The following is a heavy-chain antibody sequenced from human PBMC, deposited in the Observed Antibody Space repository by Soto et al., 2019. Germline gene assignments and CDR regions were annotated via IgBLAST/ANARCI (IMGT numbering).Heavy chain of an antibody. CDR2: ISHDGVNK. V-gene: IGHV3-30*18. J-gene: IGHJ6*02. CDR1: KLTFSSYG. CDR3: AKDIGYCSGTTCYHPGMDV. Sequence: GGSLRLSCAVSKLTFSSYGMHRVRQAPGKGLEWVAVISHDGVNKKYGDSVKGRFTISRDNSKKTLYLQMNSLRSEDTAVYYCAKDIGYCSGTTCYHPGMDVWGQGTTVTVSS. D-gene: IGHD2-2*01.